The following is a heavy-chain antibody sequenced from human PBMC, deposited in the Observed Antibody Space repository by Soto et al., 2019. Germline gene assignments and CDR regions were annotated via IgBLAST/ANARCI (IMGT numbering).Heavy chain of an antibody. D-gene: IGHD2-8*01. CDR3: AKTRGAMIYAISVYGMDV. CDR1: GFSFSSLA. Sequence: EVQLLASGGGFIHPGGSLRLSCAASGFSFSSLAMNWFRQAPGKGLEWVPIISGSADSTFYADSVKGRFTISRDNSKSTLYLQINSLRAEDTAVYYCAKTRGAMIYAISVYGMDVWGQGTTVTVSS. J-gene: IGHJ6*02. V-gene: IGHV3-23*01. CDR2: ISGSADST.